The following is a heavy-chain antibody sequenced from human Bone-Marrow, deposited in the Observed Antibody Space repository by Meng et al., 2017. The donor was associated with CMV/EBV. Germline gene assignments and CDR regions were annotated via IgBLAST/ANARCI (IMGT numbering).Heavy chain of an antibody. CDR2: INTSKGNT. CDR1: GYTFRNYG. J-gene: IGHJ6*02. Sequence: ASVKVSCKASGYTFRNYGITWVRQAPGQGLEWMGWINTSKGNTNNAQRFQGRVTMTTDTSTSTAYMELRSLRSDDTAVYYCARDPLYRLPPIQYGMDVWGQGTTVTFSS. V-gene: IGHV1-18*01. CDR3: ARDPLYRLPPIQYGMDV. D-gene: IGHD2-2*01.